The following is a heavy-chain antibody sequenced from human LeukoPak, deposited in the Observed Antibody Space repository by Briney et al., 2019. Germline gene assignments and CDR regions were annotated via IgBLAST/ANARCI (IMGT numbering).Heavy chain of an antibody. CDR3: ARLEPYYDILTGYSYQNYYFDY. J-gene: IGHJ4*02. D-gene: IGHD3-9*01. V-gene: IGHV4-59*08. CDR2: IYYSGST. CDR1: GGSISSYY. Sequence: SETLSLTCTVSGGSISSYYWSWIRQPPGKGLEWIGYIYYSGSTNYNPSLKSRVTISVDTSKNQFSLKLSSVTAADTAVYYCARLEPYYDILTGYSYQNYYFDYWGQGTLVTVSS.